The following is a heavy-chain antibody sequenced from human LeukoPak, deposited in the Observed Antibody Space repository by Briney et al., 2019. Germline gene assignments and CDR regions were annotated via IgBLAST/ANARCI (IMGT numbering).Heavy chain of an antibody. Sequence: GGSLRLSCAASGFTFSSYEMNWVRQAPGKGLEWVSYISSSGSTVHYADSVKGRFTISRDNSKNTMYLQMSSLRAEDTAVYYCAKVPADPSEPLPPHAFDIWGQGTMVTVSS. D-gene: IGHD2-2*01. J-gene: IGHJ3*02. CDR3: AKVPADPSEPLPPHAFDI. CDR2: ISSSGSTV. V-gene: IGHV3-48*03. CDR1: GFTFSSYE.